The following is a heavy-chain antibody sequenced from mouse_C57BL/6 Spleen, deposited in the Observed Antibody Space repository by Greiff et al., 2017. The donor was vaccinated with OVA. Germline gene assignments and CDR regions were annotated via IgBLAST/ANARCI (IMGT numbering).Heavy chain of an antibody. Sequence: QVQLKESGAELVRPGTSVKVSCKASGYAFTNYLIEWVKQRPGQGLEWIGVINPGSGGTNYNEKFKGKATLTADKSSSTAYMQLSSLTSEDSAVYFCAREGRELLRYPLAMDYWGQGTSVTVSS. CDR2: INPGSGGT. CDR3: AREGRELLRYPLAMDY. CDR1: GYAFTNYL. D-gene: IGHD1-1*01. J-gene: IGHJ4*01. V-gene: IGHV1-54*01.